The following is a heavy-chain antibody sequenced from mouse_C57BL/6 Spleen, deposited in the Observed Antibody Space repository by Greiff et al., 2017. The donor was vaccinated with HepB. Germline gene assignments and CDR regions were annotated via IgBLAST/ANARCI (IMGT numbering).Heavy chain of an antibody. CDR2: IWRGGST. J-gene: IGHJ1*03. V-gene: IGHV2-5*01. CDR3: AKGGYSNHWYFDV. Sequence: VQVVESGPGLVQPSQSLSITCTVSGFSLTSYGVHWVRQSPGKGLEWLGVIWRGGSTDYNAAFMSRLSITKDNSKSQVFFKMNSLQADDTAIYYCAKGGYSNHWYFDVWGTGTTVTVSS. D-gene: IGHD2-5*01. CDR1: GFSLTSYG.